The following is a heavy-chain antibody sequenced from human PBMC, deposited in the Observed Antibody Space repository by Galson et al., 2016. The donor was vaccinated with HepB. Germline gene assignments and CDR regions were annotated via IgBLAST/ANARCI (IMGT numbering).Heavy chain of an antibody. D-gene: IGHD2-21*01. CDR1: GFKFSNFW. CDR2: ISSDGSFT. V-gene: IGHV3-74*03. Sequence: SLRLSCAASGFKFSNFWMHWVRHVPGKGLLWVSRISSDGSFTTYADSVKGRFTVSSDNMRNTLFLKMDDLRAEDTATYFCTRKEVTSYSDAFDLWGHGTRVAVSS. CDR3: TRKEVTSYSDAFDL. J-gene: IGHJ3*01.